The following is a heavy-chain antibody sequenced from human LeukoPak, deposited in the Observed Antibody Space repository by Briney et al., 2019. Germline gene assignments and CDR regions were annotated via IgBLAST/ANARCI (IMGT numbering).Heavy chain of an antibody. J-gene: IGHJ4*02. CDR3: AMSTPTYYYDSSGHRDY. CDR2: IIPILGIA. D-gene: IGHD3-22*01. CDR1: GYTFTSYD. V-gene: IGHV1-69*04. Sequence: SVKVSCKASGYTFTSYDINWVRQAPGQGLEWMGRIIPILGIANYAQKFQGRVTITADKSTSTAYMELSSLRSEDTAVYYCAMSTPTYYYDSSGHRDYWGQGTLVTVSS.